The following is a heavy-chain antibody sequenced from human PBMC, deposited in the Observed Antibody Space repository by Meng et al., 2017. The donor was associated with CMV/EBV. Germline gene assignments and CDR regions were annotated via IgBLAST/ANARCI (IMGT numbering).Heavy chain of an antibody. CDR1: GGTFNTYS. J-gene: IGHJ4*02. D-gene: IGHD3-10*01. CDR2: TIPLLDSP. CDR3: ARYGPGGGNYCLF. V-gene: IGHV1-69*16. Sequence: SVKVSCKISGGTFNTYSITWVRQAPGQGFELMGLTIPLLDSPSYAQKFRGRVSITTDESTSTVAMELTSLTSEDTAVYYCARYGPGGGNYCLFWGQGTLVTVSS.